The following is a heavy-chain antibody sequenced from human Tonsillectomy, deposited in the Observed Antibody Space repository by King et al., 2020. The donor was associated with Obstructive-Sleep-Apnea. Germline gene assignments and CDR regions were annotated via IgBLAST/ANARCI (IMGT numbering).Heavy chain of an antibody. J-gene: IGHJ5*02. CDR1: GGSIGSSDYY. D-gene: IGHD3-22*01. V-gene: IGHV4-30-4*01. Sequence: QLQESGPGLVKPSQTLALTCTVSGGSIGSSDYYWSWIRQPPGKGLEWIGYIYYSGSTYYNPSLESRVNISLDTSKNRFSLKLSSVTAADTAVYYCASLMKYYDSSGSHTWFDPWGEGTLVTVSS. CDR3: ASLMKYYDSSGSHTWFDP. CDR2: IYYSGST.